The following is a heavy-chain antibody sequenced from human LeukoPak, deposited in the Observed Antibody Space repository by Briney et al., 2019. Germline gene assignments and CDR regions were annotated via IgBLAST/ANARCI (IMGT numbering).Heavy chain of an antibody. D-gene: IGHD2/OR15-2a*01. J-gene: IGHJ4*02. CDR3: GLSPPDY. CDR2: IKEDGSGK. CDR1: GFTFSSYW. Sequence: PGGSLRLSCAASGFTFSSYWMSWVRQAPGKGLEWVANIKEDGSGKYYVDSVKGRFTISRDNAKNSLYLQMNSLRVEDTAVYARGLSPPDYWGQGTLVTVSS. V-gene: IGHV3-7*01.